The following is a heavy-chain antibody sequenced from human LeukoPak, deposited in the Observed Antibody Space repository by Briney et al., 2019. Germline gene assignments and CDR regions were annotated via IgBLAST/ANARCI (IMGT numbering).Heavy chain of an antibody. CDR2: ISSNGGST. CDR3: ARDKWALLRYFDYGMDV. D-gene: IGHD3-9*01. Sequence: GGSLRLSCAASGFTFSSYAMHWVRQAPGKGLEYVSAISSNGGSTYYANSVKGRFTISRDNSKNTLYLQMGSLRAEDMAVYYCARDKWALLRYFDYGMDVWGQGTTVTVSS. CDR1: GFTFSSYA. J-gene: IGHJ6*02. V-gene: IGHV3-64*01.